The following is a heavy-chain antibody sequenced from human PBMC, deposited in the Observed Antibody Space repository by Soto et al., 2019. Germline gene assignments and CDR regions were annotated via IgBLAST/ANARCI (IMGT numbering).Heavy chain of an antibody. CDR2: IVPIFGTA. CDR1: GGTFNSHA. J-gene: IGHJ1*01. Sequence: RASVKVSCKASGGTFNSHAFSWVRQAPGQGLEWMGGIVPIFGTANYAQSFQGRVTITADESTRTTYMELSSLRSEDTAVYYCAGGLDYYDSGGYPSLHHWGQGTLVTVSS. V-gene: IGHV1-69*13. CDR3: AGGLDYYDSGGYPSLHH. D-gene: IGHD3-22*01.